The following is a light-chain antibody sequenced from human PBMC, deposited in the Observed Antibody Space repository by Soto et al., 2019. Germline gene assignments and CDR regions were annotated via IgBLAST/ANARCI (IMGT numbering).Light chain of an antibody. CDR1: QSVSSNY. CDR2: SSS. J-gene: IGKJ4*01. CDR3: QQYGGSPPRVT. Sequence: EIMLTQSPGTPSLSPGEGATLSCRASQSVSSNYLAWYQRRPGQATSLIIYSSSTRAAGIPDRFSGSGSGTDFTLTISRLEPEDFAGYYCQQYGGSPPRVTFGGGTKVDSK. V-gene: IGKV3-20*01.